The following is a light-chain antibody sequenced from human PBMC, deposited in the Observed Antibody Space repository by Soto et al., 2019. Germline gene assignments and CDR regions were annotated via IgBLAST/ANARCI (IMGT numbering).Light chain of an antibody. Sequence: ETVLTQSPGTLSLSPGERATLSCRASQSISSGYLAWYQQRPGQAPRLLISGASKRATGIPDRFSGSGSGTDFTLTISRLEPEDVAVYYCQQYGGSPLVTFGGGTKVEIK. CDR3: QQYGGSPLVT. J-gene: IGKJ4*01. V-gene: IGKV3-20*01. CDR1: QSISSGY. CDR2: GAS.